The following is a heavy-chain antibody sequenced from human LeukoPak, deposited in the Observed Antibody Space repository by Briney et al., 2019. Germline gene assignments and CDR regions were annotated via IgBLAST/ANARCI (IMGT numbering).Heavy chain of an antibody. J-gene: IGHJ6*02. CDR2: MNPNSGNT. Sequence: ASVKVSCKASGYTFTSYDINWVRQATGQGLEWMGWMNPNSGNTVYAQKLQGRLTMTRNTSISTAYMELSSLRSEDTAVYYCARDDSSSEGFYYYYGMDVWGQGTTVTVSS. V-gene: IGHV1-8*01. CDR3: ARDDSSSEGFYYYYGMDV. CDR1: GYTFTSYD. D-gene: IGHD6-13*01.